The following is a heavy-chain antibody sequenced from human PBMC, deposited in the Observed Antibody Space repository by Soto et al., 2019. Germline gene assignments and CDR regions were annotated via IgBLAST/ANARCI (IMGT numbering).Heavy chain of an antibody. CDR3: ARGQWLVKGYKWFDP. D-gene: IGHD6-19*01. CDR2: IYTSGST. Sequence: PSETLSLTCTVSVGSISSYYWSFIRQPAGKGLEWIGRIYTSGSTNYNPSLKRRVNMSVDTSKNQFSLKLSSVTAADTAVYYCARGQWLVKGYKWFDPWGQGTLVTVS. V-gene: IGHV4-4*07. J-gene: IGHJ5*02. CDR1: VGSISSYY.